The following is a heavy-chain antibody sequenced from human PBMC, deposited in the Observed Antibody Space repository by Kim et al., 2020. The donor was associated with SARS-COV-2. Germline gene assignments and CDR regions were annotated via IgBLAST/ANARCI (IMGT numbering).Heavy chain of an antibody. D-gene: IGHD6-19*01. Sequence: GGSLRLSCAASGFTFSGYAMRWVRQAPGKGLEWVSVISCDGSNKYYADSVKGRFTISRDNSKNTLYLQMNSLRAEDTALYYCARGRGWDGRDVLDSWGQGTM. J-gene: IGHJ3*02. CDR3: ARGRGWDGRDVLDS. CDR1: GFTFSGYA. V-gene: IGHV3-30-3*01. CDR2: ISCDGSNK.